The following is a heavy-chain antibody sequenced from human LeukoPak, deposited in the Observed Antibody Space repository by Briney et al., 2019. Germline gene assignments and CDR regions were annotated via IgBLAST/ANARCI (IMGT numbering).Heavy chain of an antibody. CDR2: ISYDGTNK. Sequence: GRSLRLSCAASGFTVSSYGMHWVRQAPGKGLEWVAVISYDGTNKYHADSVKGRFTISRDNSKNTLYLQMNSLRAEDTAVYYCAKNHCSSTSCLDYWGQGTLVTVSS. D-gene: IGHD2-2*01. CDR3: AKNHCSSTSCLDY. V-gene: IGHV3-30*18. CDR1: GFTVSSYG. J-gene: IGHJ4*02.